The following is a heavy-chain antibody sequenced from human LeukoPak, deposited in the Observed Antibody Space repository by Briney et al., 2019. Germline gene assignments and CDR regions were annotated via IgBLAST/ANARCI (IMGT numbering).Heavy chain of an antibody. CDR2: IKRKIAPGSTP. D-gene: IGHD4-17*01. CDR3: SADFGEADGGYHYGLDV. CDR1: GFTFNNAW. V-gene: IGHV3-15*01. J-gene: IGHJ6*02. Sequence: KPGGSLRLSCAASGFTFNNAWMNWVRKAPGKGLEWVGRIKRKIAPGSTPDYAAPVKGRFIISRDDSKNMLYLQMNSLKAEDTAVYYCSADFGEADGGYHYGLDVWGQGTTVTVSS.